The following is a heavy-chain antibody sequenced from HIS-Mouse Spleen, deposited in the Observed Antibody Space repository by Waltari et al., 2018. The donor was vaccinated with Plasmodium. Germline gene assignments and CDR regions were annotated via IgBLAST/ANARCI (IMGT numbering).Heavy chain of an antibody. CDR3: AKSSKGTGDLWDY. J-gene: IGHJ4*02. D-gene: IGHD7-27*01. V-gene: IGHV3-23*01. CDR2: IGGSGGST. CDR1: GFTFSSYA. Sequence: EVQLLESGGGLVQPGGSLRLSCAASGFTFSSYAMSWVRRAPGEWVGGVSAIGGSGGSTYYAESVKGRFTISRDNSKNTLYLQMNSLRAEDTAVYYCAKSSKGTGDLWDYWGQGTLVTVSS.